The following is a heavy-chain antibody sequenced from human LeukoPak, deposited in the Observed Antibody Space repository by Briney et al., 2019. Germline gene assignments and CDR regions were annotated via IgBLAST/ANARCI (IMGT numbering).Heavy chain of an antibody. CDR3: ARGLSTGGSRWFGPSLWTKSRGVENDY. D-gene: IGHD3-10*01. CDR2: MNPNSGNT. Sequence: ASVKVSCKASGYTFTSYDINWVRQATGQGLEWMGWMNPNSGNTGYAQKFQGRVTITTDESTSTAYMELSSLRSEDTAVYYCARGLSTGGSRWFGPSLWTKSRGVENDYWGQGTLVTVSS. V-gene: IGHV1-8*01. CDR1: GYTFTSYD. J-gene: IGHJ4*02.